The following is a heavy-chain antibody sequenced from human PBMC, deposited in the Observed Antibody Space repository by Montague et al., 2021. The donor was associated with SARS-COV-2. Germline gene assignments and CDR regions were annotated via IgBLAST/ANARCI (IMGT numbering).Heavy chain of an antibody. D-gene: IGHD4-11*01. CDR2: INHYGST. J-gene: IGHJ6*02. CDR1: GGSFSGNY. CDR3: ARGLPVTALFYYFGMDV. Sequence: SETLSLTCAVYGGSFSGNYWSWIRQPPGKGLEWMGEINHYGSTNYNPSLNSRVTMSVDTSKNQFSLKLSSVTAADTAVYYCARGLPVTALFYYFGMDVWGQGTPVTVSS. V-gene: IGHV4-34*01.